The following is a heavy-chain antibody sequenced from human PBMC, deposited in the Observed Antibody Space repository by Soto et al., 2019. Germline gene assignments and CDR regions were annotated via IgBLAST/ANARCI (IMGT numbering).Heavy chain of an antibody. CDR3: AKDSTNLDTDTAMVPPPDY. J-gene: IGHJ4*02. V-gene: IGHV3-30*18. CDR1: GFTFSSYG. Sequence: QVQLVESGGGVVQPGRSLRLSCAASGFTFSSYGMHWVRQAPGKGLEWVAVISYDGSNKYYADSVKGRFTISRDNSKNTLYLQMNSLRAEDTAVYYCAKDSTNLDTDTAMVPPPDYWGQGTLVTVSS. CDR2: ISYDGSNK. D-gene: IGHD5-18*01.